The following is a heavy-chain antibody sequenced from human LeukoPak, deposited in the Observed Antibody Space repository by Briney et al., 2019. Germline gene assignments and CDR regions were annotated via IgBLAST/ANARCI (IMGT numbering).Heavy chain of an antibody. J-gene: IGHJ3*02. CDR2: ISWNSGSI. D-gene: IGHD5-18*01. V-gene: IGHV3-9*01. Sequence: GGSLRLSCAASGFTFDDYAMHWVRQAPGKGLEWVSGISWNSGSIGYADSVKGRFTISRDNAKNSLYLQMNSLRAEDTALYYCAKDMARGYSYGLNAFDIWGQGTMVTVSS. CDR3: AKDMARGYSYGLNAFDI. CDR1: GFTFDDYA.